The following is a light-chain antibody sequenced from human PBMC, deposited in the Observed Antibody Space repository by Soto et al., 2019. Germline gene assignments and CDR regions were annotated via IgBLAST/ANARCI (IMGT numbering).Light chain of an antibody. CDR3: SSYTRSSTSYV. Sequence: QSVLTQPASVSGSPGQSITISCTGTSSDVGDYNYVSWYQHHPGKAPKLMIYEVSNRPSRVSNRFSGSKSGNTASLTISGLQAEDEADYYCSSYTRSSTSYVFGTGTKVTVL. CDR1: SSDVGDYNY. CDR2: EVS. V-gene: IGLV2-14*01. J-gene: IGLJ1*01.